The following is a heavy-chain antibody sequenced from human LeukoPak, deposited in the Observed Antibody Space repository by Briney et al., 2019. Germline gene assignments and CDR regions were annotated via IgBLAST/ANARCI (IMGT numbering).Heavy chain of an antibody. CDR1: GYTFTSYA. CDR2: INAGNGNT. CDR3: ARNSQWDYYDSSGYYYDY. J-gene: IGHJ4*02. Sequence: ASVKVSCKASGYTFTSYAMHWVRQAPGQRLEWMGWINAGNGNTKYSQKFQGRVTITRDTSASTAYVELSSLRSEDTAVYYCARNSQWDYYDSSGYYYDYWGQGTLVTVSS. D-gene: IGHD3-22*01. V-gene: IGHV1-3*01.